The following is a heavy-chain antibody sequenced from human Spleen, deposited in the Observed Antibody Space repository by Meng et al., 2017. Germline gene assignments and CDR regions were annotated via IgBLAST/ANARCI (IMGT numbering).Heavy chain of an antibody. CDR3: ARVGKWELTVGGFDY. J-gene: IGHJ4*02. Sequence: SVKGRCTISRDNSKNTLYLQMNSLRDEDTAMYFCARVGKWELTVGGFDYWGQGTLVTVSS. D-gene: IGHD1-26*01. V-gene: IGHV3-30*01.